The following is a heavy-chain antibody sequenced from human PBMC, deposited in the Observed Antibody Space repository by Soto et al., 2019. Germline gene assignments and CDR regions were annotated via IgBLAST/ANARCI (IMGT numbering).Heavy chain of an antibody. CDR3: AIQVYTVVTPIDY. Sequence: EVQLVESGGGLVQPGGSLRLSCAASGFTFSNFPMTWVRQAPGKGLEWVSYISGASNYIYYADSVKGRFTISRDNAKNSMSLQMNSLRDEDTAVYYCAIQVYTVVTPIDYWGQGTLVTLSS. J-gene: IGHJ4*02. V-gene: IGHV3-48*02. CDR2: ISGASNYI. CDR1: GFTFSNFP. D-gene: IGHD2-21*02.